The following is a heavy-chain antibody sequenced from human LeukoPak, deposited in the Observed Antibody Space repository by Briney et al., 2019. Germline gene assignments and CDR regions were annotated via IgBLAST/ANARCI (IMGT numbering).Heavy chain of an antibody. Sequence: PSETLSLTCAVSGYSISSGYYWGWIRQPPGKGLEWIGSIYHSGSTYYNPSLKSRVTISVDTSKNQFSLKLSSVTAADTAVYYCARLYYDSSRIRYFDLWGRGTLVTASS. CDR3: ARLYYDSSRIRYFDL. D-gene: IGHD3-22*01. V-gene: IGHV4-38-2*01. CDR2: IYHSGST. CDR1: GYSISSGYY. J-gene: IGHJ2*01.